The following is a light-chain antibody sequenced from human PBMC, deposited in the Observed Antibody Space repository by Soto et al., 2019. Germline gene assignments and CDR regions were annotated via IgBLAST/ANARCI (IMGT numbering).Light chain of an antibody. J-gene: IGLJ1*01. CDR1: SSDVGGYNY. Sequence: QSALTQPASVSGSPGQSITISCTGTSSDVGGYNYVSWYQQHPGKAPKLMIYDVSNRPSGVSNRFSDSKSGNTASLTISGLQAEYEADYYCSSYTSSSTYVFGTGTKVTVL. CDR3: SSYTSSSTYV. CDR2: DVS. V-gene: IGLV2-14*01.